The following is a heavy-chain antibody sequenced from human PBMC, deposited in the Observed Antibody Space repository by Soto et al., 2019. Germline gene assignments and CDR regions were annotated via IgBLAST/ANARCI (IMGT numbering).Heavy chain of an antibody. V-gene: IGHV3-23*01. CDR2: ISGTGYGT. CDR1: GFTASNNA. J-gene: IGHJ6*02. D-gene: IGHD6-19*01. Sequence: GGSLRLGCAASGFTASNNAMNWVRQAPGKGLEWVSGISGTGYGTYYADSVKGRFTISRDSSNNTLYLQMNSLRGEDTAIYYCAKARQAQSHYYYGMDVWGQGTPVTV. CDR3: AKARQAQSHYYYGMDV.